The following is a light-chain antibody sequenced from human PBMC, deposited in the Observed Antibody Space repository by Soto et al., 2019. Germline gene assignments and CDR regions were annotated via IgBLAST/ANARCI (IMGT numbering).Light chain of an antibody. CDR2: GAS. CDR3: QQYGSSPPT. Sequence: EIVLTQSPATLSLSPGERATLSCRASQSVTSSYLAWYQRKPGQAPRLLIYGASSRATGIPDRFSGSGSGTDFTLTISRLEPEDFAVYYCQQYGSSPPTFGQGTKVEIK. J-gene: IGKJ1*01. V-gene: IGKV3-20*01. CDR1: QSVTSSY.